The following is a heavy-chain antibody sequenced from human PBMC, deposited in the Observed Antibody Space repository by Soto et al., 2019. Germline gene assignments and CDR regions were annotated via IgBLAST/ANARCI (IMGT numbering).Heavy chain of an antibody. CDR3: ARQRQQLGPEYFQH. CDR1: GGSISSSSYY. D-gene: IGHD6-13*01. V-gene: IGHV4-39*01. CDR2: IYYSGST. Sequence: QLQLQESGPGLVKPSETLSLTCTVSGGSISSSSYYWGWIRQPPGKGLEWIGSIYYSGSTYYNPSLKSRVTISVDTSKNQFSLKLSSVTAADTAVYYCARQRQQLGPEYFQHWGQGTLVTVSS. J-gene: IGHJ1*01.